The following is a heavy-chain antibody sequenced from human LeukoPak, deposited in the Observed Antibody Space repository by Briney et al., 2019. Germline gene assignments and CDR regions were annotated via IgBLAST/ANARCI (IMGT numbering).Heavy chain of an antibody. J-gene: IGHJ4*02. CDR1: GFTVSSNY. V-gene: IGHV3-53*01. Sequence: GGSLRLSCAASGFTVSSNYMSWVRQAPGKGLEWVSVIYSGGSTYYADSVKGRFTISRDNSKNTLYLQMNSLRAEDTAVYYCARGIWSGELSTFDYWGQGTLVTVS. D-gene: IGHD3-10*01. CDR3: ARGIWSGELSTFDY. CDR2: IYSGGST.